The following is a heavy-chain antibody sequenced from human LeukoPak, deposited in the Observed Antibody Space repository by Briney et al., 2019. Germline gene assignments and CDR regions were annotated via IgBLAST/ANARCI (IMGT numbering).Heavy chain of an antibody. J-gene: IGHJ4*02. V-gene: IGHV1-2*06. Sequence: ASVKVSCKASGYTFTGCYMHWVRQAPGQGLEWMGRINPNSGGTNYAQKLQGRVTMTTDTSTSTAYMELRSLRPDDTAVYYCAYSYYYGSGSHTSLDYWGQGTLVTVSS. D-gene: IGHD3-10*01. CDR3: AYSYYYGSGSHTSLDY. CDR1: GYTFTGCY. CDR2: INPNSGGT.